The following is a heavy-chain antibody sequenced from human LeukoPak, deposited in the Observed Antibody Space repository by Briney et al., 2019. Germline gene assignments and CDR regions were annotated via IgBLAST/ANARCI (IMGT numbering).Heavy chain of an antibody. J-gene: IGHJ4*02. Sequence: KPGGSLRLSCAASGFTFTDYYMSWIRQAPGKGLEWLSYISSGSSDTNYADSVKGRFTISRDNAKKSLYLQMNSLRAEDTAVYYCVRTAGRDGGIWGQGTLVTVSS. CDR1: GFTFTDYY. D-gene: IGHD1-26*01. CDR3: VRTAGRDGGI. CDR2: ISSGSSDT. V-gene: IGHV3-11*06.